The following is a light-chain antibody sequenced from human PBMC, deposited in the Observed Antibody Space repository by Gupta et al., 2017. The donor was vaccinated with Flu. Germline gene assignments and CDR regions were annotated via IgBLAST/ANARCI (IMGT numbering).Light chain of an antibody. CDR1: QSISNY. Sequence: DIQMTQSPSSLSASVGDRVTITCRASQSISNYLNWYQQKPGKAPELLIYAASSWQSGVPSRFSGSGYGTDFTLTISSRQPEDFASYYCQQNYGYLPNTFGQGTLLEIK. CDR2: AAS. V-gene: IGKV1-39*01. CDR3: QQNYGYLPNT. J-gene: IGKJ5*01.